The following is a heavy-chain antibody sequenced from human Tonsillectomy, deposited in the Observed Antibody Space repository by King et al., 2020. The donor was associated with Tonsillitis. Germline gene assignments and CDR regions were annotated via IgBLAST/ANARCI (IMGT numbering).Heavy chain of an antibody. J-gene: IGHJ4*02. CDR3: ARIELGGSGSYYSFDY. CDR2: IFSNDEK. Sequence: VTLKESGPVLVKPSETLTLTCTVSGFSLSNDRMGVSWIRQPPGKALEWLAHIFSNDEKSYSTSLRNRLTISKDTSKSQVVLTMTNMDPVDTATYYCARIELGGSGSYYSFDYWGQGALVTVSS. V-gene: IGHV2-26*01. CDR1: GFSLSNDRMG. D-gene: IGHD3-10*01.